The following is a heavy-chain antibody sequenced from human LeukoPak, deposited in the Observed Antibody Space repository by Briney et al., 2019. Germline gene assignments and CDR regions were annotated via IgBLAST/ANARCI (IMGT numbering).Heavy chain of an antibody. CDR1: GFTFSSYA. Sequence: GGSLRLSCAASGFTFSSYAMSWVRQAPGKGLEWVSAISGSGGSTYYADSVKGRFTISRDNSKNTLYLQMNGLRAEDTAVYYCAKDLQYYYDSSGYYDAFDIWGQGTMVTVSS. CDR2: ISGSGGST. J-gene: IGHJ3*02. D-gene: IGHD3-22*01. CDR3: AKDLQYYYDSSGYYDAFDI. V-gene: IGHV3-23*01.